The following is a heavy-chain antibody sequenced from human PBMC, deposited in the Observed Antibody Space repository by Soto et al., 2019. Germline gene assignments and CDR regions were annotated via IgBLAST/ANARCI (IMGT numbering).Heavy chain of an antibody. CDR2: IIPILGIA. D-gene: IGHD3-10*01. J-gene: IGHJ6*02. V-gene: IGHV1-69*02. CDR3: ARGPYYYGSGSYYKGPIYYGMDV. CDR1: GGTFSSYT. Sequence: ASVKVSCKASGGTFSSYTISWVRQAPGQGLEWMGRIIPILGIANYAQKFQGRVTITADKSTSTAYTELSSLRSEDTAVYYCARGPYYYGSGSYYKGPIYYGMDVWGQGTTVTVSS.